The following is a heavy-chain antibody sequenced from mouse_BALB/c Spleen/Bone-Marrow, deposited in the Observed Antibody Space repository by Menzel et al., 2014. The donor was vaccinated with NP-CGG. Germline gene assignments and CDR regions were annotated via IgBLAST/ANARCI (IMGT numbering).Heavy chain of an antibody. CDR2: INPDSSTI. CDR1: GSDFSGFW. D-gene: IGHD2-3*01. Sequence: EVNVVESGGGLVQPGGSLKLSCAASGSDFSGFWMGWVRQAPGKGLEWIGEINPDSSTINYTPSLKDRFIISRDNSKNTLYLQMSKVRSEDTALYYCARLGYYGGFAYWGQGTLVTVSA. CDR3: ARLGYYGGFAY. J-gene: IGHJ3*01. V-gene: IGHV4-1*02.